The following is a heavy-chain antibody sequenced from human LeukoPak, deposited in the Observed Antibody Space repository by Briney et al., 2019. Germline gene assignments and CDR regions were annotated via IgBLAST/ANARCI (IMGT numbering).Heavy chain of an antibody. J-gene: IGHJ3*02. D-gene: IGHD3-22*01. CDR1: GGSIISNNHY. CDR3: AREVEYYDSSGFRPHAFDI. V-gene: IGHV4-39*02. CDR2: ISYSGGT. Sequence: SETLSLTCTVSGGSIISNNHYWGWTRQPPGKGLEWFGSISYSGGTAYNPSLRSRVTISVDTSKNQFSLKVNSVTAADTAVYYSAREVEYYDSSGFRPHAFDIWGQGTLVTVSS.